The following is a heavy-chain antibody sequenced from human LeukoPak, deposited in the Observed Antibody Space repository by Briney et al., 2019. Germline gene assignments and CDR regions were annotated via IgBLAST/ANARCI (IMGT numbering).Heavy chain of an antibody. CDR2: ISAYNGNT. CDR3: AREVGYSSSWYTPRATRDYYGMDV. D-gene: IGHD6-13*01. V-gene: IGHV1-18*01. CDR1: GYTFTSYG. Sequence: ASVKVSCKASGYTFTSYGISWVRQAPGQGLEWMGWISAYNGNTNYAQKLQGRVTMTTDTSTSIAYMELRSLRSDDTAVYYCAREVGYSSSWYTPRATRDYYGMDVWGQGTTVTVSS. J-gene: IGHJ6*02.